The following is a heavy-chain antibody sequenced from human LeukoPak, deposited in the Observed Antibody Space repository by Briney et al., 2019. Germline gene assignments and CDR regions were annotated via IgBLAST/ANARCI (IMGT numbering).Heavy chain of an antibody. Sequence: PGGSLRLSCAASGFTFSSYAMHWVRQAPGKGLEWVAVISYDGSNKYYADSVKGRFTISRDNSKNTLYLQMNSLRAEDTAVYYCAKGLYDILTGEMGNDYWGQGTLVTVSS. J-gene: IGHJ4*02. D-gene: IGHD3-9*01. CDR1: GFTFSSYA. V-gene: IGHV3-30*04. CDR2: ISYDGSNK. CDR3: AKGLYDILTGEMGNDY.